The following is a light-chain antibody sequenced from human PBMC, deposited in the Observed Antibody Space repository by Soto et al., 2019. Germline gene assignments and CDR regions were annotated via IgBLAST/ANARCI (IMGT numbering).Light chain of an antibody. V-gene: IGKV1-39*01. CDR1: QTIGTY. CDR2: DAS. J-gene: IGKJ1*01. CDR3: QQSYNTPRT. Sequence: IEVTQSPSSLAASLGDRVTITCRASQTIGTYVNWYRQKSGAAPELLIYDASTLQSGVPSRFRGGASGTDFTLTISSLQLDDFATYYGQQSYNTPRTFGQGTKVDIK.